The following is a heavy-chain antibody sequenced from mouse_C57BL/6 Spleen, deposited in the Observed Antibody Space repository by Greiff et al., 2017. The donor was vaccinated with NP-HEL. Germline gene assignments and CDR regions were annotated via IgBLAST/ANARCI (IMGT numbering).Heavy chain of an antibody. J-gene: IGHJ3*01. D-gene: IGHD1-1*01. CDR3: TRSYYYGSSRGFAY. CDR2: ISSGGDYI. V-gene: IGHV5-9-1*02. Sequence: EVQRVESGEGLVKPGGSLKLSCAASGFTFSSYAMSWVRQTPEKRLEWVAYISSGGDYIYYADTVKGRFTISRDNARNTLYLQMSSLKSEDTAMYYCTRSYYYGSSRGFAYWGQGTLVTVSA. CDR1: GFTFSSYA.